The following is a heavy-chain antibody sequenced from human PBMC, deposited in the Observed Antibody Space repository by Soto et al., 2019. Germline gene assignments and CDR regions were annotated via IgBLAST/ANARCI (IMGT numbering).Heavy chain of an antibody. Sequence: GGSLRLSCVASGFTLNSYTMNWVRQAPGKGLEWVSAISAGSKTIYYADSVRGRFTVSRDNGKNSLFLEMNSLRAEDTAVYFCASAPPRNLPDYWAQRTLVTGSS. CDR1: GFTLNSYT. V-gene: IGHV3-48*01. J-gene: IGHJ4*02. CDR3: ASAPPRNLPDY. CDR2: ISAGSKTI.